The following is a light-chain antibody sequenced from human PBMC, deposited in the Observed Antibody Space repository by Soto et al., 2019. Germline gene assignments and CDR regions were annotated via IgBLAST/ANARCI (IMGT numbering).Light chain of an antibody. CDR2: RAS. CDR3: QHRINWHLT. CDR1: PSSSSH. V-gene: IGKV3D-11*02. J-gene: IGKJ4*01. Sequence: EIGWTQSPATLSLSPGERATLSCRARPSSSSHLAWYQQKPGQAPRLLIYRASNRATGIPARFSGSGSVTDLTLTISRLEREEFAVYYCQHRINWHLTFGGGTKVAIK.